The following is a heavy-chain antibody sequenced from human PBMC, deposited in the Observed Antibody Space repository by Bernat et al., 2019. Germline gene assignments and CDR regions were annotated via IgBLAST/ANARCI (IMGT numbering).Heavy chain of an antibody. V-gene: IGHV3-7*04. CDR1: GFTFSMYW. D-gene: IGHD1-1*01. CDR2: INQDGGEK. CDR3: ARSPGTGTVDY. J-gene: IGHJ4*02. Sequence: EVQLVESGGGLVQPGGSLRLSCSASGFTFSMYWMSWVRQAPGKGLEWVANINQDGGEKDYVDSVMGRFTISRDNAKNSLYLQMSSLRVEETAVYYCARSPGTGTVDYWGQGTLVTVSS.